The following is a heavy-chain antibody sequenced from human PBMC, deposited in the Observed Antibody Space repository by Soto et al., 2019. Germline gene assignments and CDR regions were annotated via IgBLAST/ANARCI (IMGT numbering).Heavy chain of an antibody. CDR1: GYTFTRSG. V-gene: IGHV1-18*01. Sequence: ASVKVSCKASGYTFTRSGISWVRQAPGQGLEWMGWISTYNGDTNYAQTFQGRVTMTTDTSTSTVYMELRSLRSDDTAVYYCARDGVDPYYYYGMSVWGQGTPVTVSS. D-gene: IGHD5-12*01. J-gene: IGHJ6*02. CDR3: ARDGVDPYYYYGMSV. CDR2: ISTYNGDT.